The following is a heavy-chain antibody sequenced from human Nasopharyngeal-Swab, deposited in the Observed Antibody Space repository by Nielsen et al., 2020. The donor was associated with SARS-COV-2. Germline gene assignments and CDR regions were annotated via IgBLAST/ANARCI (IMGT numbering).Heavy chain of an antibody. CDR2: IYYSGST. CDR1: GGSISSYY. CDR3: ARDGRSSWYFDH. V-gene: IGHV4-59*01. Sequence: SETLSLTCTVSGGSISSYYWSWIRQPPGKGLEWIGYIYYSGSTNYNPSLKSRVTISVDTSKNQFSLKLSSVTAADTAIYYCARDGRSSWYFDHWGRGTLVTVSS. J-gene: IGHJ2*01.